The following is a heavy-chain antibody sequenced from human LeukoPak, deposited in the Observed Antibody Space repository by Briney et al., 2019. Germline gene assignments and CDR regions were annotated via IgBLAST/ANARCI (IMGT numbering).Heavy chain of an antibody. CDR2: IKTKNDGETT. CDR3: ATNPLY. V-gene: IGHV3-15*01. J-gene: IGHJ4*02. Sequence: GGPLRLSCAASGFTFSNTWMSWVRQAPGKGLEWVGRIKTKNDGETTNYAAPVEGRFTISRDDSKNTLYLLMNSLRIEDTAVYYCATNPLYWGQGTLVTVSS. CDR1: GFTFSNTW.